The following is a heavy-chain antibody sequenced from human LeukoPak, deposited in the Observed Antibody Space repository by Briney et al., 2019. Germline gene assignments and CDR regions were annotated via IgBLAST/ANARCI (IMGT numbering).Heavy chain of an antibody. CDR3: ARLSVGLPADY. CDR1: GGSVSSSSHY. J-gene: IGHJ4*02. CDR2: IHYSGST. D-gene: IGHD1-26*01. Sequence: SETLSLTCTVSGGSVSSSSHYWGWIRQPPGKGLEWIGCIHYSGSTYYNPSLQSRLTISVDTSKCQFSLELNSVTAADTAVYYCARLSVGLPADYWGQGTLVTVSS. V-gene: IGHV4-39*01.